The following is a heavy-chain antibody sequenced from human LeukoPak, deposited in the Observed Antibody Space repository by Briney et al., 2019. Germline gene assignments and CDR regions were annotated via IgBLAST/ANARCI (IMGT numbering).Heavy chain of an antibody. CDR1: GFTFDDYA. Sequence: GGSLRLSCAASGFTFDDYAMHWVRQAPGKGLEWVSGISWNSGSIGYADSVKGRFTISRDNAKNTLYLQMNSLRAEDTAVYYCARDGSLPDYWGQGTLVTVSS. V-gene: IGHV3-9*01. CDR3: ARDGSLPDY. J-gene: IGHJ4*02. CDR2: ISWNSGSI.